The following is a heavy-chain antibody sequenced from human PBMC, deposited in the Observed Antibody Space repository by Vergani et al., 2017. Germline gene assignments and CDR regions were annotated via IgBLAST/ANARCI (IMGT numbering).Heavy chain of an antibody. CDR3: AKESRRWEKGDFDD. J-gene: IGHJ3*01. Sequence: QVQLVESGGGVVQPGGSLRLSCAASGFTFISYGMDWVRQTPGKGLEWLTFIRHDGSDIYYADSVRGRFTNSRENSKNTVSLQMNSLGTEDTALYYCAKESRRWEKGDFDDWCQGTMVTVAS. CDR1: GFTFISYG. CDR2: IRHDGSDI. V-gene: IGHV3-30*02. D-gene: IGHD1-26*01.